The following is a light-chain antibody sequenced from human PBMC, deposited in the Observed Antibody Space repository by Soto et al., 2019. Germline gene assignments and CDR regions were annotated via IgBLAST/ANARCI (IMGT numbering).Light chain of an antibody. V-gene: IGLV1-40*01. J-gene: IGLJ2*01. CDR2: DTS. CDR1: SSNIGTGYD. CDR3: AAWDDSLNGPA. Sequence: QSVLTQPPSVSGAPGQRVTISCTGSSSNIGTGYDVHWYQQLPGAAPKLLIYDTSQRATGVPDRFSGSRSGTSASLVISGLQTEDEADYHCAAWDDSLNGPAFGGGTKLT.